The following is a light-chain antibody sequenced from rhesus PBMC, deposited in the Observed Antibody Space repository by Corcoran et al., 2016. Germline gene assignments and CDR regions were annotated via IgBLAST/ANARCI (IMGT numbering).Light chain of an antibody. CDR2: EVS. J-gene: IGKJ2*01. CDR1: QSLLDSEDGNTY. V-gene: IGKV2-104*02. CDR3: MQGIEFPYS. Sequence: DIVMTQTPLSLPVTPGEPASISCRSSQSLLDSEDGNTYLDWYMQKPGQSPQLLIYEVSTRASGVPDRFSGSGSDTDFTLKISRVDAEDVGVYYCMQGIEFPYSFGQGTKGEIK.